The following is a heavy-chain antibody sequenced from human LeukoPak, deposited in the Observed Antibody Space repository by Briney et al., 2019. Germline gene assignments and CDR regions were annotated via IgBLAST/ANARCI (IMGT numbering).Heavy chain of an antibody. Sequence: SQTLSLTCAVSGDSVSSNSAAWNWIRQSPSRGLEWLGRTYYRSKWYNEYAVSVKSRITINPGTSKNQFSLQLNSVTPEDPAVYYCVRDDGIGLDAFDVWSPGTMVTVSS. D-gene: IGHD1-14*01. V-gene: IGHV6-1*01. CDR1: GDSVSSNSAA. CDR3: VRDDGIGLDAFDV. CDR2: TYYRSKWYN. J-gene: IGHJ3*01.